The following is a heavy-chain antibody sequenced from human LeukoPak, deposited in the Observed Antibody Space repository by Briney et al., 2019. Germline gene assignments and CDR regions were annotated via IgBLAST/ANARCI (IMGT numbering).Heavy chain of an antibody. J-gene: IGHJ4*02. CDR1: GGSISSYY. V-gene: IGHV4-59*12. CDR3: ARSPPTMIPGGY. Sequence: SETLSLTCTVSGGSISSYYWSWIRQPPGKGLEWIGYIYYSGSTNYNPSLKSRVTISVDTSKNQFSLKLSSVTAADTAVYYCARSPPTMIPGGYWGQGTLVTVSS. CDR2: IYYSGST. D-gene: IGHD3-22*01.